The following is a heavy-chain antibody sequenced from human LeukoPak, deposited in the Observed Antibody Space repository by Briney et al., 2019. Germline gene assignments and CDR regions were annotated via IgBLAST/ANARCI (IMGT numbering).Heavy chain of an antibody. CDR2: INRDGSKN. J-gene: IGHJ3*01. D-gene: IGHD2-21*02. V-gene: IGHV3-7*03. CDR1: EFTFGSYW. CDR3: ARDSSPYCGDDCYFDACDL. Sequence: GGSLRLSCAASEFTFGSYWMTWVRQAPGKGLEWVANINRDGSKNHFVDSVKGRFTISRDNAKNFLYLQMNSLRAEDKAVYFCARDSSPYCGDDCYFDACDLWGQGTMVTVSS.